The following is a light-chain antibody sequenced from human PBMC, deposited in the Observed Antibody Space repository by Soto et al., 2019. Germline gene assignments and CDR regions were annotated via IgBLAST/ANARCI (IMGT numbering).Light chain of an antibody. CDR1: QGISSF. Sequence: DIQLTQSPSFLSASVGDRVTITCRASQGISSFLAWYQQKPGKASNLLISGASNLRTGVPSRFSGGGSGTEFTLTISSLQPEDFATYYCQHLNTYPLTFGGGTKVEI. CDR2: GAS. J-gene: IGKJ4*01. CDR3: QHLNTYPLT. V-gene: IGKV1-9*01.